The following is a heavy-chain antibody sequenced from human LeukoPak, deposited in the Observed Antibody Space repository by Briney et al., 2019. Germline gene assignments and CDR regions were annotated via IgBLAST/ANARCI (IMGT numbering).Heavy chain of an antibody. CDR1: GFTFSTYS. CDR3: VRDQTARFDY. D-gene: IGHD5-18*01. J-gene: IGHJ4*02. CDR2: ISSRTTTI. Sequence: AGGSLRLSCAASGFTFSTYSMNWVRQARGKGLEWISYISSRTTTIYYADSVKGRFTISRDNAKNSLSLQMNSLRDEDTAVYYCVRDQTARFDYCGQGTLVTVSS. V-gene: IGHV3-48*02.